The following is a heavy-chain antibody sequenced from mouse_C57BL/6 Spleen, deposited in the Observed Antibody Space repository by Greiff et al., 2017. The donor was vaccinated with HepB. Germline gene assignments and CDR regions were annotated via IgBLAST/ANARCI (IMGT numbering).Heavy chain of an antibody. CDR1: GFNIKNTY. Sequence: EVKLVESVAELVRPGASVKLSCTASGFNIKNTYMHWVKQRPEQGLEWIGRIDPANGNTKYAPKFQGKATITADTSSNTAYLQLSSLTSEDTAIYYCAFYDYDGTPPFGYWGQGTTLTVSS. D-gene: IGHD2-4*01. CDR3: AFYDYDGTPPFGY. J-gene: IGHJ2*01. V-gene: IGHV14-3*01. CDR2: IDPANGNT.